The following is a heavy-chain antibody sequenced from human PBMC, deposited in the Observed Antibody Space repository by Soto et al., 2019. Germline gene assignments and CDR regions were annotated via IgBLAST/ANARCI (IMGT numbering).Heavy chain of an antibody. D-gene: IGHD2-8*01. CDR2: LVGSGADI. Sequence: EVQLLESGGGLVQPGGSLRLSCAASGFNFPAYAMNWVRQAPGKGLQWVSGLVGSGADINYADSVRGRFTVSRDNSRNTLYLQMHSLRDEDTAVYYCAKDQIANNGVWEPFDMWGRGRKVTVAS. CDR1: GFNFPAYA. J-gene: IGHJ3*02. CDR3: AKDQIANNGVWEPFDM. V-gene: IGHV3-23*01.